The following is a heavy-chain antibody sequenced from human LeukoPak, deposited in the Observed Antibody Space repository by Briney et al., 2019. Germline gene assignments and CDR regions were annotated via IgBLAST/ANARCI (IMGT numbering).Heavy chain of an antibody. CDR3: ARGHIVWSGYYKGWFDP. CDR2: IYYSGST. J-gene: IGHJ5*02. D-gene: IGHD3-3*01. CDR1: GGFISSYY. Sequence: PSETLSLTCTVSGGFISSYYWSWIRQPPGKGLEWIGYIYYSGSTNYNPSLKSRVTISVDTSKNQFSLKLSSVTAADTAVYYCARGHIVWSGYYKGWFDPWGQGTLVTVSS. V-gene: IGHV4-59*01.